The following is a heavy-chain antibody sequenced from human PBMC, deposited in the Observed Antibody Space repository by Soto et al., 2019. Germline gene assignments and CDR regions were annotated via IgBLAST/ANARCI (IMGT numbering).Heavy chain of an antibody. CDR1: VFTCSSYA. Sequence: RSLRLSCAASVFTCSSYAMSCVRQAPGKGLEWVSAISGSGGSTYYADSVKGRFTISRDNSKNTLYLQMNSLRAEDTAVYYCAKSPSVSGYYQPLDYWGQGTLVTVSS. CDR2: ISGSGGST. V-gene: IGHV3-23*01. CDR3: AKSPSVSGYYQPLDY. D-gene: IGHD3-22*01. J-gene: IGHJ4*02.